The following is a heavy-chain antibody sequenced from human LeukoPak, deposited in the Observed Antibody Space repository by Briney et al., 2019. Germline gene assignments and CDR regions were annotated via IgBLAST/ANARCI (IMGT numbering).Heavy chain of an antibody. CDR2: IYHSGST. V-gene: IGHV4-4*02. CDR3: ARESFLMTANFDY. Sequence: SETLSLTCAVSGGSISSSNWWSWVRQPPGQGLEWIGEIYHSGSTNYNPSLKSRVTISVDKSKNQFSLKLSSVTAADTAVYYCARESFLMTANFDYWGQGTLVTVSS. D-gene: IGHD2-21*02. J-gene: IGHJ4*02. CDR1: GGSISSSNW.